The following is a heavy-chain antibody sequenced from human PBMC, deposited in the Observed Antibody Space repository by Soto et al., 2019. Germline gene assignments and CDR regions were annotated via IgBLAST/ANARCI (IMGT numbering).Heavy chain of an antibody. CDR1: GYTFANYG. J-gene: IGHJ4*02. CDR2: ISAHNGNT. Sequence: QVQLVQSGAEVKKPGASVKVSCKASGYTFANYGISWVRQAPGQGLEWMGWISAHNGNTKYAQKVQDRVTMTTDTXXXXXXXXXXXXXXDDTAVYYCARDGAILTGYPRYWGQGTLVTVSS. V-gene: IGHV1-18*01. CDR3: ARDGAILTGYPRY. D-gene: IGHD3-9*01.